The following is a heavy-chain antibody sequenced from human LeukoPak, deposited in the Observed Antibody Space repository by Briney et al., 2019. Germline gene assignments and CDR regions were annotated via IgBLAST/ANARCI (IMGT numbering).Heavy chain of an antibody. V-gene: IGHV4-34*01. CDR3: SRGLDTYKSGVD. J-gene: IGHJ1*01. CDR2: SHPSETT. CDR1: GGSFSDYY. D-gene: IGHD1-26*01. Sequence: KPSETLSLTCGVYGGSFSDYYYTWSSQPPPKRLERIGESHPSETTNYNTPLMRRVTISLDTSNNHFSLKLTSSTASDTAVYFCSRGLDTYKSGVDWGQGNLVTVSS.